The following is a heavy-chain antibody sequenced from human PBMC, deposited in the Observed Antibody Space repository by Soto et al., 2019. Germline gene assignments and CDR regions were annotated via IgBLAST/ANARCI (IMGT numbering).Heavy chain of an antibody. J-gene: IGHJ4*02. CDR1: GGSISSGNYY. Sequence: QVQLQESGPGLVKPSQTLSLTCTVSGGSISSGNYYWSWIRQPPGKGLEWIGFISYSGTTHYSASLRSRVSISVDTAKKHFSLDLSSVTAADTAVYYCATTGTTVTGLDCFDYWGQGSLVTVSS. V-gene: IGHV4-30-4*01. CDR3: ATTGTTVTGLDCFDY. D-gene: IGHD1-1*01. CDR2: ISYSGTT.